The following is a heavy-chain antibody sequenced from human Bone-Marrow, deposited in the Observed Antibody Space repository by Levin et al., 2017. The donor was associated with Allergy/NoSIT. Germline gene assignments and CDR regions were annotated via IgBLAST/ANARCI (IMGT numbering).Heavy chain of an antibody. D-gene: IGHD3-10*01. V-gene: IGHV4-31*03. CDR1: GGSISSGSYY. CDR2: IYYDGIT. Sequence: SETLSLTCTVSGGSISSGSYYWTWIRQLPGKGLEWIGYIYYDGITYYNPSLESRLTISIDTSKNQFSLRLSYVTAADTAVYFCARGVPSQRFDWWGQGTLVTVSS. CDR3: ARGVPSQRFDW. J-gene: IGHJ4*02.